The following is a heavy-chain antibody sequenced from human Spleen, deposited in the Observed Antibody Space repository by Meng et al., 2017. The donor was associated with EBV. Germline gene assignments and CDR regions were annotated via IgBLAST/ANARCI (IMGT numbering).Heavy chain of an antibody. J-gene: IGHJ4*02. Sequence: QVQRGQSGAGERKPGASVKVSCKASGYIFKNYGTSWVRQAPGQGLEWMGWISPYNGNTNSAQKFQGRVIMTTDTSRSTAYMELRSLTSDDTAVYYCARDRPIVRDIIINDYWGQGTLVTVSS. V-gene: IGHV1-18*01. CDR3: ARDRPIVRDIIINDY. CDR2: ISPYNGNT. D-gene: IGHD3-10*01. CDR1: GYIFKNYG.